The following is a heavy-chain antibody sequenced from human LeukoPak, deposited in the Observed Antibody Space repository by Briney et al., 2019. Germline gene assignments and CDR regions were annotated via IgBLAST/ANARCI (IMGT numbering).Heavy chain of an antibody. V-gene: IGHV1-69*13. CDR2: VIPIFGTA. J-gene: IGHJ3*02. CDR3: ARGGVWSAFDI. CDR1: GGTFSSYA. Sequence: GASVKVSCKASGGTFSSYAISWVRQAPGQGLEWMGGVIPIFGTANYAQKFQGRVTITADESTSTANMELSSLRSEDTAVYYCARGGVWSAFDIWGQGTMVTVSS. D-gene: IGHD3-16*01.